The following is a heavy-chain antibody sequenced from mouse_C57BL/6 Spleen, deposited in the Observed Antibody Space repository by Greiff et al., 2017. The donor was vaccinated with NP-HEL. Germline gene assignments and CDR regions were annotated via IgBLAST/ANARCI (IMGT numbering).Heavy chain of an antibody. D-gene: IGHD2-2*01. CDR2: ISYDGSN. CDR1: GYSITSGYY. V-gene: IGHV3-6*01. Sequence: EVQLQQSGPGLVKPSQSLSLTCSVTGYSITSGYYWNWIRQFPGNKLEWMGYISYDGSNNYNPSLKNRISITRATSKHQFFLTLNTVTTEDTATYYSAQSTMVTTGGFAYWGQGTLVTVSA. J-gene: IGHJ3*01. CDR3: AQSTMVTTGGFAY.